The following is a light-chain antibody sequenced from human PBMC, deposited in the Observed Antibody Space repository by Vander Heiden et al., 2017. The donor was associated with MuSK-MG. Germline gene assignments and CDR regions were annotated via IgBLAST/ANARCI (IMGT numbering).Light chain of an antibody. V-gene: IGKV3-20*01. CDR2: GAS. J-gene: IGKJ1*01. Sequence: EIVLTQSPGTLSLSPGEGAALSCRASQRMSSSYLAWYQQKPGQAPRLLIYGASIRATGIPDRFSGSGSGTDFTLTISRLEPEDFAVYYCQKYGSSPPWTFGQGTKVEIK. CDR1: QRMSSSY. CDR3: QKYGSSPPWT.